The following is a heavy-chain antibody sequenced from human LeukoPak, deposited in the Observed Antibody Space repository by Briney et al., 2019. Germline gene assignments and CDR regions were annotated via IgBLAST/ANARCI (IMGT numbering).Heavy chain of an antibody. D-gene: IGHD5-12*01. CDR3: ARDLVVATIKPSYYMDV. CDR2: IYSGGST. V-gene: IGHV3-53*01. Sequence: GGSLRLSCAASGFTVSSNNMSWVRQAPGKGLEWVSVIYSGGSTYYADSVKGRFTISRDNSKNTLYLQMNSLRAEDTAVYYCARDLVVATIKPSYYMDVWGKGTTVTVSS. CDR1: GFTVSSNN. J-gene: IGHJ6*03.